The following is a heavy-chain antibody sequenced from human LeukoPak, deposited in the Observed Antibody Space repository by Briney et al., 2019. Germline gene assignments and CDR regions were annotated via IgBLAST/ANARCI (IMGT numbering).Heavy chain of an antibody. CDR3: AKARSLIGGAFDI. J-gene: IGHJ3*02. CDR2: ISWDGGFT. D-gene: IGHD3-22*01. Sequence: TWGSLRLSCAASGFTFEDYMIHWVRQVPGKGLEWVSFISWDGGFTYYAGSVKGRFTISRDNSKNSLYLQMNSLRTEDTALYYCAKARSLIGGAFDIWARGTMVTVSS. CDR1: GFTFEDYM. V-gene: IGHV3-43*01.